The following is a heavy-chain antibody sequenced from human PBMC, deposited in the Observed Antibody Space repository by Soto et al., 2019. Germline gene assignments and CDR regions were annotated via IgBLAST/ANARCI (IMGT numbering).Heavy chain of an antibody. V-gene: IGHV4-4*07. CDR2: VYSTGGV. CDR3: ARDLSGTGLDT. CDR1: GDSIGRFY. J-gene: IGHJ6*02. D-gene: IGHD1-26*01. Sequence: QLQLHESGPGLVKPSETLSLTCNVSGDSIGRFYWSWLRQSAGKGLEWIGRVYSTGGVTYNPALKGRVTISLDRPNNHVSLEMNSVTAADTAVYFCARDLSGTGLDTWGRGTRVSVSS.